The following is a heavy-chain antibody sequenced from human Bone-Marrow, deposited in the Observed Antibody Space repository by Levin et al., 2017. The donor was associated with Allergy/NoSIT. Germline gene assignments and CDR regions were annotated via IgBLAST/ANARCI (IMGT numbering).Heavy chain of an antibody. CDR2: TSYDGKNK. J-gene: IGHJ6*02. Sequence: PGGSLRLSCAASGFTFSIYAMHWVRQAPGKGLEWVALTSYDGKNKYYAESVKGRFTLSRDNFKNTLYLQMNSLRVEDTAVYFCERAWGYCSGGGCYSYYYYHMDVWGQGTTVTVSS. D-gene: IGHD2-15*01. CDR1: GFTFSIYA. CDR3: ERAWGYCSGGGCYSYYYYHMDV. V-gene: IGHV3-30*04.